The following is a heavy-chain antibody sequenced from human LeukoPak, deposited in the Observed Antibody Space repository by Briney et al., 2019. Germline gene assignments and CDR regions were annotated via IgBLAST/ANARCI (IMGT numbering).Heavy chain of an antibody. V-gene: IGHV4-59*11. J-gene: IGHJ4*02. D-gene: IGHD3-22*01. CDR1: GGSISNHY. CDR2: IYYNGNT. CDR3: ARHDSSGYYYFDY. Sequence: KPSETLSLTCTVSGGSISNHYWSWIRQPPGKGLEWIGYIYYNGNTNYNPSLKSRVTLSVDTSKNQFSLKLSSVTAADTAVYYCARHDSSGYYYFDYWGQGTLVTVSS.